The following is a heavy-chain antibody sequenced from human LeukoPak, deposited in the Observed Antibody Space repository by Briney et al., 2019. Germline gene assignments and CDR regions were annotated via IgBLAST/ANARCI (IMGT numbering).Heavy chain of an antibody. D-gene: IGHD6-19*01. CDR3: AKDAERWLFFYGY. J-gene: IGHJ4*02. Sequence: GRSLRLSCAASGFTFSSYGMHWVRQAPGKGLEWVAVIWYDGSNKYYADSVKGRFTISRDNSKNTLYLQMNSLRAEDTAVYYCAKDAERWLFFYGYWGQGTLVTVSS. CDR1: GFTFSSYG. V-gene: IGHV3-33*06. CDR2: IWYDGSNK.